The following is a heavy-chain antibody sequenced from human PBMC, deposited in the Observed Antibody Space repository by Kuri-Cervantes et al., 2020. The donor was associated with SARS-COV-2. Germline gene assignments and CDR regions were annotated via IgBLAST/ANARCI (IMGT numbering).Heavy chain of an antibody. Sequence: GESLKISCAASRFNFDDYTMHWVRQAPGKGLEWVSLISWDGGSTYYADSVKGRFTISRDNSKNSLYLQMNSLRTEDTALYYCAKDSEDCSSTSCYIDYWGQGTLVTVSS. J-gene: IGHJ4*02. D-gene: IGHD2-2*01. V-gene: IGHV3-43*01. CDR1: RFNFDDYT. CDR3: AKDSEDCSSTSCYIDY. CDR2: ISWDGGST.